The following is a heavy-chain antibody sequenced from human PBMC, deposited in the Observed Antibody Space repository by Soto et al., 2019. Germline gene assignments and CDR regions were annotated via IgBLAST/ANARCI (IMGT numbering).Heavy chain of an antibody. Sequence: EVQLLESGGGLVQPGGSLRLSCAASGFTFSSYAMSWVRQAPGKGLEWVSAISGSGGSTYYADSVKGRFTISRDNSKNTLYLQMHSLRAEDTALYYCAKAGDFWSGQWEWWRRELDPWGQGTLVTVSS. V-gene: IGHV3-23*01. CDR1: GFTFSSYA. D-gene: IGHD3-3*01. CDR3: AKAGDFWSGQWEWWRRELDP. J-gene: IGHJ5*02. CDR2: ISGSGGST.